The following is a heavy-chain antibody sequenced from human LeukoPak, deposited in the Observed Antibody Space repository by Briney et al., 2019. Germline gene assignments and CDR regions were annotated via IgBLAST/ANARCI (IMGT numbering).Heavy chain of an antibody. Sequence: GGSLRLSCAASGFPLSSYSINWVRQAPGKGLEWVSYINIGSITLNYADSVKGRFTISRDNDQNSLYLQMNSLRAEDTAVYYCSTAKFDNWGQGTLVTVSS. J-gene: IGHJ4*02. CDR3: STAKFDN. CDR2: INIGSITL. V-gene: IGHV3-48*01. CDR1: GFPLSSYS.